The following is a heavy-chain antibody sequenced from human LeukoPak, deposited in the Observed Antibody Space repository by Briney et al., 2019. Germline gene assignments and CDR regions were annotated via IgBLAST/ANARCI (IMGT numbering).Heavy chain of an antibody. J-gene: IGHJ4*02. CDR3: ARGYVTMVRGVITYFDY. Sequence: GGSLRLSCAASGFTLSNNWMHWVRQAPGKGLVWVSRINGDGSSTSYADSVKGRFTISRDNAKNSLYLQMNSLRAGDTAVYYCARGYVTMVRGVITYFDYWGQGTLATVSS. D-gene: IGHD3-10*01. CDR1: GFTLSNNW. V-gene: IGHV3-74*01. CDR2: INGDGSST.